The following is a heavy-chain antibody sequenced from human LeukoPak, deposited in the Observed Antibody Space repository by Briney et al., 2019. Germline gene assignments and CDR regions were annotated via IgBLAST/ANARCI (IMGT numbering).Heavy chain of an antibody. Sequence: HTGGSLSLSCAASGFTFSSYAMSWVRQAPGKGLEWVSAISGSGGSTYYADSVKGRFTISRDNSKNTLYLQMNSLRAEDTAVYYCAKDPLGYCSSTSCYGSVHYYYGMDVWGRGTTVTVSS. CDR2: ISGSGGST. CDR1: GFTFSSYA. CDR3: AKDPLGYCSSTSCYGSVHYYYGMDV. D-gene: IGHD2-2*01. J-gene: IGHJ6*02. V-gene: IGHV3-23*01.